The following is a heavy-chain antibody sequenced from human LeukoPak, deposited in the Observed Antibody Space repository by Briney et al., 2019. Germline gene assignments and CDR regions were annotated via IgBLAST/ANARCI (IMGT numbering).Heavy chain of an antibody. CDR3: AKDHPTISH. CDR2: ISSSGSTI. CDR1: GFTFSDYY. J-gene: IGHJ4*02. D-gene: IGHD5-24*01. V-gene: IGHV3-11*04. Sequence: GGSLRLSCAASGFTFSDYYMSWIRQAPGKGLEWVSYISSSGSTIYYADSVKGRFTISRDTSKNTLYLQMNSLRAEDTAVYYCAKDHPTISHWGQGTLVTVSS.